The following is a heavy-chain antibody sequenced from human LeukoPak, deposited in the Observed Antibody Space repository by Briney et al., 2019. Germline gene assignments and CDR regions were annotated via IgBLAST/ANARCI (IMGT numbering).Heavy chain of an antibody. CDR2: INPSGGST. D-gene: IGHD5-24*01. CDR3: ARDRWGNVEMATSIDD. CDR1: GYTFTSYY. J-gene: IGHJ4*02. V-gene: IGHV1-46*01. Sequence: ASVKVSCKASGYTFTSYYMHWVRQATGQGLEWMGIINPSGGSTSYAQKFQGRVTMTRDTSTSTVYMELSSLRSEDTAVYYCARDRWGNVEMATSIDDWGEGTLVTVSA.